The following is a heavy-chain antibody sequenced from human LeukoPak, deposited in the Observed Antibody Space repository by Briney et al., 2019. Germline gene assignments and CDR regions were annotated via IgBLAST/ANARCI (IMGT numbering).Heavy chain of an antibody. Sequence: GASVKVSCKASGYTFTGYYMHWVRQAPGHGLEWMGWINPNSGGTNFAQKFQGRVTMTRDTSISTAYMELSRLRSDDTAVYYCARTLASSGGSCYSCAFDIWGQGTMVTVSS. J-gene: IGHJ3*02. CDR1: GYTFTGYY. V-gene: IGHV1-2*02. CDR2: INPNSGGT. D-gene: IGHD2-15*01. CDR3: ARTLASSGGSCYSCAFDI.